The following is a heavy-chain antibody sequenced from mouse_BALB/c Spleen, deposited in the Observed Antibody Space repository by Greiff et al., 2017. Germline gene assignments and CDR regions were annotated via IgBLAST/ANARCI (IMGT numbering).Heavy chain of an antibody. CDR1: GYTFTSYW. V-gene: IGHV1-7*01. D-gene: IGHD1-2*01. CDR2: INPSTGYT. CDR3: ARTITTAPFAY. J-gene: IGHJ3*01. Sequence: VQLQQSGAELAKPGASVKMSCKASGYTFTSYWMHWVKQRPGQGLEWIGYINPSTGYTEYNQKFKDKATLTADKSSSTAYMQLSSLTSEDSAVYYCARTITTAPFAYWGQGTLVTVSA.